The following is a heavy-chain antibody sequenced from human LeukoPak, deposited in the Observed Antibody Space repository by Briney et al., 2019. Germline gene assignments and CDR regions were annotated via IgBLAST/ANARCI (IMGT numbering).Heavy chain of an antibody. D-gene: IGHD4-17*01. CDR2: IIPILGIA. CDR1: GGTFSSYA. J-gene: IGHJ3*02. V-gene: IGHV1-69*04. CDR3: ARDISTVTKPSDAFDI. Sequence: ASVKVSCKASGGTFSSYAISWVRQAPGQGLEWMGRIIPILGIANYAQKFQGRVTITADKSTSTAYMELSSLRSEDTAVYYCARDISTVTKPSDAFDIWGQGTMVTVSS.